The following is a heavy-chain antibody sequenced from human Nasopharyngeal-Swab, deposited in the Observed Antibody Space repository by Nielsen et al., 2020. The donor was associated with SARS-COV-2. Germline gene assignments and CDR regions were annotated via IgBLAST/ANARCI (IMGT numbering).Heavy chain of an antibody. CDR3: AKDDFCPACAFDV. D-gene: IGHD2-21*02. V-gene: IGHV3-23*01. Sequence: GESLKISCAASVFAFWKYAMSWVRQAPGTGLEWVSTVSNNDGSLTFYADSVKGRFTISRDTSKNTVSLQMNSLRAEDTAVYYCAKDDFCPACAFDVWGQGTIVTVSS. J-gene: IGHJ3*01. CDR2: VSNNDGSLT. CDR1: VFAFWKYA.